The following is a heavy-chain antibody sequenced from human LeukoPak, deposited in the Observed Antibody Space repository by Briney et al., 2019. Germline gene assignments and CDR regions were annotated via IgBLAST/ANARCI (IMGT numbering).Heavy chain of an antibody. CDR1: EFTFSSYA. CDR2: IYSDTSS. CDR3: ARLSPKAALPHFDY. Sequence: GGSLRLSCAASEFTFSSYAMSWVRQAPGKGLEWVSVIYSDTSSYYTDSVKGRFSISRDTSKSRLYLQMNTLRAEDTAVYYCARLSPKAALPHFDYWGQGILVIVSS. D-gene: IGHD6-6*01. J-gene: IGHJ4*02. V-gene: IGHV3-66*04.